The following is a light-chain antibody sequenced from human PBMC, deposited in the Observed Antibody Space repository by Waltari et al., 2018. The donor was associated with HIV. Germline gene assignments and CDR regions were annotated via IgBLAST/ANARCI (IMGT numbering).Light chain of an antibody. CDR1: ISNPGNNS. CDR3: AAWDDSLSGPV. V-gene: IGLV1-47*01. J-gene: IGLJ3*02. Sequence: QSVLTHPPSASGTPGQGVTISCSGSISNPGNNSVYWYQQLPGTAPKLLIYRHKQRPSGVPDRFSGSKSGTSASLAISGLRSEDEADYYCAAWDDSLSGPVFGGGTKLTVL. CDR2: RHK.